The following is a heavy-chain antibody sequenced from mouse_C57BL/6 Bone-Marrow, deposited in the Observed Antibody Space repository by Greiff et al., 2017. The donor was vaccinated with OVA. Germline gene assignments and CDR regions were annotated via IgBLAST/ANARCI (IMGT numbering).Heavy chain of an antibody. CDR1: GYTFTSYT. Sequence: VQGVESGAELARPGASVKMSCKASGYTFTSYTMHWVKQRPGQGLEWIGYINPSSGYTKYNQKFKDKATLTADKSSSTDYMQLSSLTSEDSAVYYCAREDYYGSSYWYFDVWGTGTTVTVSS. V-gene: IGHV1-4*01. J-gene: IGHJ1*03. CDR2: INPSSGYT. CDR3: AREDYYGSSYWYFDV. D-gene: IGHD1-1*01.